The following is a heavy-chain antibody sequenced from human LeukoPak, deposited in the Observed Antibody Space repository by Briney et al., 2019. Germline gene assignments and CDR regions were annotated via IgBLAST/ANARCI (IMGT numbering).Heavy chain of an antibody. CDR1: GYTFTSYY. J-gene: IGHJ6*03. CDR3: SRVNCSSAQTKKYYYYYYMDV. Sequence: GASVKVSCKASGYTFTSYYMNWVRQAPGQGLEWVGWMNPNSGNTGYAQQFQGRVTITRNNSISTAYIELNRLRSEHPAVYYWSRVNCSSAQTKKYYYYYYMDVWGKGTTVTVSS. V-gene: IGHV1-8*03. CDR2: MNPNSGNT. D-gene: IGHD2-2*01.